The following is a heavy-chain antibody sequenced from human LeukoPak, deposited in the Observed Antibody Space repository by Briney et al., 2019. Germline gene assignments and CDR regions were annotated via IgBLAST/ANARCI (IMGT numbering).Heavy chain of an antibody. D-gene: IGHD3-10*01. J-gene: IGHJ3*02. V-gene: IGHV1-18*01. CDR2: ISAYNGNT. Sequence: ASVKVSCKASGYTFTSYGISWVRQAPGQGLEWMGWISAYNGNTNYAQKLQGRVTMTTDTSTSTAYMELRSLRSDDTAVYYCARDSIAYYNPLLDAFDIWGQGTMVTVSS. CDR3: ARDSIAYYNPLLDAFDI. CDR1: GYTFTSYG.